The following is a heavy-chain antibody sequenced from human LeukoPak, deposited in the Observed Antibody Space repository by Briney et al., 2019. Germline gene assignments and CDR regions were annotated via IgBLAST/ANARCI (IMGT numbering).Heavy chain of an antibody. D-gene: IGHD2-2*01. CDR2: IWYDGSNK. V-gene: IGHV3-33*01. Sequence: GGSLRLSCAASGFTFSSYGMHWVRQAPGKGLEWVAVIWYDGSNKYYADSVKGRFTISRDNSKNTLYLQMNSLRAEDTAAYYCARDHCSSTSCYRGYYYGMDVWGQGTTVTVSS. CDR1: GFTFSSYG. J-gene: IGHJ6*02. CDR3: ARDHCSSTSCYRGYYYGMDV.